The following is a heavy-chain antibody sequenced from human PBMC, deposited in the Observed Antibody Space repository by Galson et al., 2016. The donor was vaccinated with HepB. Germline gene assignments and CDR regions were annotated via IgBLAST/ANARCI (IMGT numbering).Heavy chain of an antibody. Sequence: ETLSLTCTVPGGSISSYYWSWIRQPPGKGLEWIAYIYYSGSTNYNPSLKSRVTISVDTSKNQFSLKLSSVTAADTAVYYCASYYYYMDVWGKGTTVTVSS. CDR2: IYYSGST. CDR3: ASYYYYMDV. CDR1: GGSISSYY. V-gene: IGHV4-59*01. J-gene: IGHJ6*03.